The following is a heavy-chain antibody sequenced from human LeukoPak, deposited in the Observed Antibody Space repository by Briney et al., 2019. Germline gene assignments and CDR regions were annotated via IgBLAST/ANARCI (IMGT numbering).Heavy chain of an antibody. CDR3: ARADDYFDTSGYIDY. V-gene: IGHV3-9*01. D-gene: IGHD3-22*01. Sequence: GRSLRLSCAASGFTFDDYAMHWVRQAPGKGQEWVSGISWNSGSIGYADSVKGRFTISRDNAKNSLHPQMNSLRAEDTAVYYCARADDYFDTSGYIDYWGQGTLVTVSS. CDR1: GFTFDDYA. CDR2: ISWNSGSI. J-gene: IGHJ4*02.